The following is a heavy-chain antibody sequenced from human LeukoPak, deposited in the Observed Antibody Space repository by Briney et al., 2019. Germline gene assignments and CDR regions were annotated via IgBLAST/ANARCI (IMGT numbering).Heavy chain of an antibody. V-gene: IGHV1-18*01. D-gene: IGHD3-22*01. CDR2: ISAYNGNT. CDR3: ARGGHYYYDSSGYYY. CDR1: GYTFTSYG. J-gene: IGHJ4*02. Sequence: ASAKVSCKASGYTFTSYGIGWVRQAPGQGLEWMGWISAYNGNTNYAQKLQGRVTMTTDTSTSTAYMELRSLRSDDTAVYYCARGGHYYYDSSGYYYWGQGTLVTVSS.